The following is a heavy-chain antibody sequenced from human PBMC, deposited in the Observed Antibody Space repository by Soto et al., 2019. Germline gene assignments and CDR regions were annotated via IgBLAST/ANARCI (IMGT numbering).Heavy chain of an antibody. V-gene: IGHV4-39*02. Sequence: SGTLSLTCIISRRSIVSRSFSSAWVRRPPGKGLEWIGTMYYGVNTYYNPSLESRVTLSVDTSKNQFSVKLTSVTAADTAVYYCARVAAVRSDSAGYHGMDVWGQGTTVT. CDR1: RRSIVSRSFS. CDR2: MYYGVNT. D-gene: IGHD3-22*01. CDR3: ARVAAVRSDSAGYHGMDV. J-gene: IGHJ6*02.